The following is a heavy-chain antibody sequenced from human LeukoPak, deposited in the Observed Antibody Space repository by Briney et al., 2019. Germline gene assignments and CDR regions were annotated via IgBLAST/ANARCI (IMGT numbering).Heavy chain of an antibody. V-gene: IGHV4-59*01. Sequence: PSETLSLTCTVSGGSISSYYWSWIRQPAGKGLEWIGYIYYSGSTNYNPSLKSRVTISVDTSKNQFSLRLSSVTAADTAVYYCARGHYSSSWYVFDYWGQGTLVTVSS. CDR2: IYYSGST. CDR1: GGSISSYY. J-gene: IGHJ4*02. D-gene: IGHD6-13*01. CDR3: ARGHYSSSWYVFDY.